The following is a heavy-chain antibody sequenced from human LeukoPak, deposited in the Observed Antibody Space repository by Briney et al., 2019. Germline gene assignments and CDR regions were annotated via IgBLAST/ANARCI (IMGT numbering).Heavy chain of an antibody. D-gene: IGHD3-9*01. J-gene: IGHJ3*02. CDR1: GYTFSNYD. V-gene: IGHV1-8*01. CDR3: ARDAGYFDWLLYARYHDAFDI. CDR2: INPNSGNT. Sequence: ASVKVSCKASGYTFSNYDINWVRQATGQGLEWMGWINPNSGNTGYAPKFQGRVTMTRDSSIRTAYMELSSLRSDDTAVYYCARDAGYFDWLLYARYHDAFDIWGQGTMVTVSS.